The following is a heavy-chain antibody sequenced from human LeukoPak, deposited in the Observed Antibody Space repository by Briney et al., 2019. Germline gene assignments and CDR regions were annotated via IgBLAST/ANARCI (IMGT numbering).Heavy chain of an antibody. D-gene: IGHD4-11*01. Sequence: ASVKVSCKASGFTFTDYYMHWVRQAPGQGLEWMGWMNPKTGNTGSAQKFQGRVTITGNTSISTAYMELSSLRSGDTAVYYCVRIYYSNAFDIWGQGTTVTVSS. J-gene: IGHJ3*02. V-gene: IGHV1-8*03. CDR3: VRIYYSNAFDI. CDR2: MNPKTGNT. CDR1: GFTFTDYY.